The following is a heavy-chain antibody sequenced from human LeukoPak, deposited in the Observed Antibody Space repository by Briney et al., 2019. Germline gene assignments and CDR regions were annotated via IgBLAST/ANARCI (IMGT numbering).Heavy chain of an antibody. J-gene: IGHJ4*02. CDR2: IYSDNT. CDR3: ARRAGAYSHPYDY. D-gene: IGHD4/OR15-4a*01. CDR1: GFTVSSNS. Sequence: GGSLRLSCTVSGFTVSSNSMSWVRQAPGKGLEWVSFIYSDNTHYSDSVKGRFTISRDNSKNTLYLQMNSLTAEDTAVYYCARRAGAYSHPYDYWGQGTLVTVSS. V-gene: IGHV3-53*01.